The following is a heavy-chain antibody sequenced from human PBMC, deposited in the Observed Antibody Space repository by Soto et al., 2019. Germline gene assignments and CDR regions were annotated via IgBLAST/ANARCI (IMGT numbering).Heavy chain of an antibody. V-gene: IGHV1-69*06. D-gene: IGHD1-26*01. CDR3: TRGRSGRGKEV. CDR1: GGTFSSSA. Sequence: QVQLVQSGAEVKKPGSSVKVSCKASGGTFSSSAISWVRQAPGQGLEWMGAIIPVFGTAHYAQKFQGRVTVTADKTTSTAELELSRRSTEDTAVYCCTRGRSGRGKEVWGQVTAVTLSS. J-gene: IGHJ6*01. CDR2: IIPVFGTA.